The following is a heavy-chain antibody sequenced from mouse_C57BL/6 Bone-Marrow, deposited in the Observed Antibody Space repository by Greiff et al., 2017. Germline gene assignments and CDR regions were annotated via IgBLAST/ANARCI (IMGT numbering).Heavy chain of an antibody. CDR1: GYTFTSYG. Sequence: VQLQQSGAELVRPGSSVKMSCKTSGYTFTSYGINWVKQRPGQGLEWIGVINPGSGGTNYNEKFKGKATLTADKSSSTAYMQLSSLTSEDSAVYFCARSKNWDSWFAYWGQGTLVTVSA. D-gene: IGHD4-1*01. CDR3: ARSKNWDSWFAY. V-gene: IGHV1-54*01. J-gene: IGHJ3*01. CDR2: INPGSGGT.